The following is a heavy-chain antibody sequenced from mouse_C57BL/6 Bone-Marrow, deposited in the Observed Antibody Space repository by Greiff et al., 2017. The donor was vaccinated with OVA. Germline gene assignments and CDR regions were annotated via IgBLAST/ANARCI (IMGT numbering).Heavy chain of an antibody. CDR1: GYTFTDYY. J-gene: IGHJ4*01. CDR3: ARYSLYYAMDY. CDR2: INPYNGGT. D-gene: IGHD6-2*01. Sequence: VQLQQSGPVLVKPGASVKMSCKASGYTFTDYYMNWVKQSHGKSLEWIGVINPYNGGTSYNQKFKGKATLTVDKSSSTAYMELNSLTSEDSAVYYCARYSLYYAMDYWGQGTSVTVSS. V-gene: IGHV1-19*01.